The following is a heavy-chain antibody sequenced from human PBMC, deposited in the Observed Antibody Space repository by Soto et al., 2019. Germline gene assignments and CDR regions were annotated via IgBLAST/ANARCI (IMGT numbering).Heavy chain of an antibody. CDR2: IYTSGST. J-gene: IGHJ6*02. CDR1: GGSISSYY. Sequence: SETLSLTYTVSGGSISSYYWRWIRQPAGKGLEWIGRIYTSGSTNYNPSLKSRVTMSVDTSKNQFSLKLSSVTAADTAVYYCARDISGTTRAYYYYYGMDVWGQGTTVTVSS. D-gene: IGHD1-7*01. CDR3: ARDISGTTRAYYYYYGMDV. V-gene: IGHV4-4*07.